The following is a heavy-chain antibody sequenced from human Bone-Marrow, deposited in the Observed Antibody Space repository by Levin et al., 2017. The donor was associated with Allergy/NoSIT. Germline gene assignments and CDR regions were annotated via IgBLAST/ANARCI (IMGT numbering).Heavy chain of an antibody. V-gene: IGHV4-59*01. Sequence: NASETLSLTCSVSPAPITFFYGVWIRQPPGKGLEWIGYIDHSGLTNYNPLLKSRVTISRDTSTNQFSLKMTSVTAADTAVYFCARAISAPALYGMDVWGQGTMVTVSS. D-gene: IGHD5-24*01. J-gene: IGHJ6*02. CDR2: IDHSGLT. CDR3: ARAISAPALYGMDV. CDR1: PAPITFFY.